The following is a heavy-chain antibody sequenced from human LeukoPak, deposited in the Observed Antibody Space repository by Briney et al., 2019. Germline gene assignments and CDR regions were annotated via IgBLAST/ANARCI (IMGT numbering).Heavy chain of an antibody. Sequence: SETLSLTCAVYGGSISSYYWSWIRQPPGKGLEWIGYIYTSGSTNYNPSLKSRVTISVDTSKNQFSLKLSSVTAADTAVYYCARDLRPSYCGGDCYGPADYWGQGTLVTVSS. CDR2: IYTSGST. V-gene: IGHV4-4*09. D-gene: IGHD2-21*02. J-gene: IGHJ4*02. CDR1: GGSISSYY. CDR3: ARDLRPSYCGGDCYGPADY.